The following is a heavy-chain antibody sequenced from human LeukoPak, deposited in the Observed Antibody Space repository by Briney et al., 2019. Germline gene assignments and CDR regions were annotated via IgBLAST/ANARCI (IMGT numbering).Heavy chain of an antibody. CDR3: ARGRRSNPRYFDL. V-gene: IGHV4-39*07. CDR1: GGSISSSSYY. Sequence: SETLSLTCTVSGGSISSSSYYWGWIRQPPGKGLEWIGSIYYSGSTYYNPSLKSRVTISVDTSKNQFSLKLSSVTAADTAVYYCARGRRSNPRYFDLWGRGTLVTVSS. J-gene: IGHJ2*01. CDR2: IYYSGST. D-gene: IGHD1-26*01.